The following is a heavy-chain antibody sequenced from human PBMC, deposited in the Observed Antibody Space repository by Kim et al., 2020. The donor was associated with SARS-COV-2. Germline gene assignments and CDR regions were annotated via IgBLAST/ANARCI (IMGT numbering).Heavy chain of an antibody. Sequence: SETLSLTCAVYGGSFSGYYWSWIRQPPGKGLEWIGEINHSGSTNYNPSLKSRVTISVDTSKNQFSLKLSSVTAADTAVYYCARGRGYSYGYYYYYGMDVWGQGATVTVSS. J-gene: IGHJ6*02. D-gene: IGHD5-18*01. V-gene: IGHV4-34*01. CDR3: ARGRGYSYGYYYYYGMDV. CDR2: INHSGST. CDR1: GGSFSGYY.